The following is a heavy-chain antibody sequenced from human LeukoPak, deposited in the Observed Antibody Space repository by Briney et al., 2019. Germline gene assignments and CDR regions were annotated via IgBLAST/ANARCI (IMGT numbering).Heavy chain of an antibody. Sequence: GESLKISCKGSGYSFTSYWIGWVRQMPGKGLEWMGIIYPGDSDTRYSPSFQGQVTVSADKSISTAYLQWSSLKASDTAMYYCARLKSSGYYYEIGPWDYWGQGTLVTVSS. V-gene: IGHV5-51*01. D-gene: IGHD3-22*01. J-gene: IGHJ4*02. CDR3: ARLKSSGYYYEIGPWDY. CDR1: GYSFTSYW. CDR2: IYPGDSDT.